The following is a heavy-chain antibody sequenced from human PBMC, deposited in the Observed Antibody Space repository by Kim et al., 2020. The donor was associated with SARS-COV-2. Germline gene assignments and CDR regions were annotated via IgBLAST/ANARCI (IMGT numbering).Heavy chain of an antibody. V-gene: IGHV3-33*06. CDR1: GFTFSSYG. Sequence: GGSLRLSCAASGFTFSSYGMHWVRQAPGKGLEWVAVIWYDGSNKYYADSVKGRFTISRDNSKNTLYLQMNSLRAEDTAVYYCAKDQGEWERRDAFDIWGQGTMVTVSS. CDR2: IWYDGSNK. D-gene: IGHD1-26*01. J-gene: IGHJ3*02. CDR3: AKDQGEWERRDAFDI.